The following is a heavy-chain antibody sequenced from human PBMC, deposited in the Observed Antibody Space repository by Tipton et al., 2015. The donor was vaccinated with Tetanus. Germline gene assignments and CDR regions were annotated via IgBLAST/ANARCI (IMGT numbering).Heavy chain of an antibody. D-gene: IGHD2-15*01. CDR3: ARRKGGLAGYYFDF. CDR2: IYPHDSST. CDR1: GYSFPHSW. Sequence: QLVQSGAEMKKPGESLRVSCKTSGYSFPHSWIGWVRQTPGEGLEWMGIIYPHDSSTRYNPSFEGQVTFSVDKSTDTAYLQWSTLRASDTALYFCARRKGGLAGYYFDFWGQGTLVTVSA. J-gene: IGHJ4*02. V-gene: IGHV5-51*01.